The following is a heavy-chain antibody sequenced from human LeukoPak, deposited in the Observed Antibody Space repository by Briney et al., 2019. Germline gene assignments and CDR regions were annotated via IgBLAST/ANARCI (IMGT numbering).Heavy chain of an antibody. V-gene: IGHV4-59*12. J-gene: IGHJ6*03. CDR2: IYYSGST. CDR1: GGSISSYY. CDR3: AREFTVTIYYYYYYYMDV. D-gene: IGHD4-11*01. Sequence: PSETLSLTCTVSGGSISSYYWSWIRQPPGKGLEWIGYIYYSGSTNYNPSLKSRVTISVDTSKNQFSLKLSSVTAADTAVYYCAREFTVTIYYYYYYYMDVRGKGTTVTVSS.